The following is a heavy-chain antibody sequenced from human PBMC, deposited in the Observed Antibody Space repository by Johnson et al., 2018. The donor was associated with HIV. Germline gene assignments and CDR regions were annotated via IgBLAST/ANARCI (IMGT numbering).Heavy chain of an antibody. D-gene: IGHD2-21*02. CDR3: ARDFTAVYCGGDCYAFDI. Sequence: QVTLVESGGGVVQPGRSLRVSCAASGFTFRDYHMSWIRQAPGKGVEWLSYISGSGSIIYYADSVKGRVTISRDNAKNSLYLQMNSLRAEDTAVYYCARDFTAVYCGGDCYAFDIWGQGTMVSVSS. J-gene: IGHJ3*02. CDR1: GFTFRDYH. V-gene: IGHV3-11*04. CDR2: ISGSGSII.